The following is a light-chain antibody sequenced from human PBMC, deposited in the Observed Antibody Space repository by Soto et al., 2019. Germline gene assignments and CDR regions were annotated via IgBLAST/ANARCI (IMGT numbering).Light chain of an antibody. CDR1: QSVSSN. Sequence: EIVLTQSPATLSLSPGEGATLSCRASQSVSSNLAWYQHKPGQSPRLLIYRASARATGVPDRFSGSGSGTEFTLTISSLQSEDFAVYYCQQYNNWPPITFGQGTRLEIK. CDR3: QQYNNWPPIT. J-gene: IGKJ5*01. V-gene: IGKV3-15*01. CDR2: RAS.